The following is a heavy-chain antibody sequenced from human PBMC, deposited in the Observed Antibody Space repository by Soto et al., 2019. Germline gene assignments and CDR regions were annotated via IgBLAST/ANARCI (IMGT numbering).Heavy chain of an antibody. D-gene: IGHD3-10*01. Sequence: SVKVSCKASGDTFTNYAINWVRQAPGQGLKWMGGFIPIFDAANYAQNFRGRVTITADESTSTAYMELSGLRSEDTAMYYCARKAESYGFDIWGQGTLVTVSS. CDR1: GDTFTNYA. J-gene: IGHJ3*02. CDR2: FIPIFDAA. V-gene: IGHV1-69*13. CDR3: ARKAESYGFDI.